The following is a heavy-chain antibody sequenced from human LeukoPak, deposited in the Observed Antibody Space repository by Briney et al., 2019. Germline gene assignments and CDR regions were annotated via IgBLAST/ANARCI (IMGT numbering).Heavy chain of an antibody. V-gene: IGHV1-18*01. CDR3: ARVPTVFGVDPEQNHFDR. Sequence: GASVKVSCKASGYTFVSYGITWVRQAPGQGLEWMGWISGYNGNRKIAQNFQGRVTMPTDSSTSTAYMELGSLRSDDTAVYYCARVPTVFGVDPEQNHFDRWGQGTLVIVSS. D-gene: IGHD3-3*01. J-gene: IGHJ4*02. CDR1: GYTFVSYG. CDR2: ISGYNGNR.